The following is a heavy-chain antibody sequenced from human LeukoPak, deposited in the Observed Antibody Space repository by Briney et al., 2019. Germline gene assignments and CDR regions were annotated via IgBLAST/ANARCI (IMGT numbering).Heavy chain of an antibody. J-gene: IGHJ4*02. CDR3: ARHYYGSGSYYPFDY. Sequence: SETLSLTCAVYGGSFSSYYWSWIRQPPGKALEWIGYIYYSGSTNYNPSLKSRVTISVDTSKNQFSLKLSSVTAADTAVYYCARHYYGSGSYYPFDYWGQGTLVTVSS. D-gene: IGHD3-10*01. CDR2: IYYSGST. V-gene: IGHV4-59*01. CDR1: GGSFSSYY.